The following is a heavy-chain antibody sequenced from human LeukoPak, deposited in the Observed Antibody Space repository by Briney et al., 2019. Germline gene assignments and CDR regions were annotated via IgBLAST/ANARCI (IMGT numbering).Heavy chain of an antibody. CDR3: AKVGFAGVDTTMIDS. CDR2: ISSSGTYI. J-gene: IGHJ4*02. Sequence: GGSLRLSCAASGFTFSSYAMSWVRQAPGKGLEWVSSISSSGTYIYYTDSLKGRFTISRDNAKNSLYLQMNSLRAEDMAFYYCAKVGFAGVDTTMIDSWGQGTLVTVSS. V-gene: IGHV3-21*04. CDR1: GFTFSSYA. D-gene: IGHD5-18*01.